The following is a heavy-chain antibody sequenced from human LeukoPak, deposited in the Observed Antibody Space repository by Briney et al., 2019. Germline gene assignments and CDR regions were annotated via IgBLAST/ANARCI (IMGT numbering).Heavy chain of an antibody. D-gene: IGHD3-22*01. CDR2: INPSGVST. V-gene: IGHV1-46*01. CDR1: GYTFTSYY. J-gene: IGHJ4*02. Sequence: GASVTVSCTASGYTFTSYYMHWVRQAPGQGLEWMGIINPSGVSTSYAQKCQGRVTMTRDTSTSTVYMELRSLRSEDTAVYYCARDSPPYDSSGYYYSATPEYWGQGTLVTVSS. CDR3: ARDSPPYDSSGYYYSATPEY.